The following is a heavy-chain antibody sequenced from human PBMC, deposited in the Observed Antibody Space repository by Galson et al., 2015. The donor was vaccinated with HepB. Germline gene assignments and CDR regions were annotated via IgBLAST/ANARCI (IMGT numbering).Heavy chain of an antibody. CDR3: ARGGSYFDGRGSLYTGFDP. J-gene: IGHJ5*02. CDR2: IDPRGGST. CDR1: GYTFTNYY. D-gene: IGHD3-22*01. V-gene: IGHV1-46*01. Sequence: SVKVSCKASGYTFTNYYLHWVRQAPGQGLEWMAIIDPRGGSTTFAQKFQGRVTLTRDTSTSTVYMELSSLRSEDTAVYYCARGGSYFDGRGSLYTGFDPWGQGTLGTVSS.